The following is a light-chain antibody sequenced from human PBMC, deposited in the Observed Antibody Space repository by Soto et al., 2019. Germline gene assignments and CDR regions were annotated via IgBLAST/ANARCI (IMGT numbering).Light chain of an antibody. Sequence: DIQMTQSPPSLSAFVGDRVTITCQASQDIKNYLNWYQQKSGKAPKLLIYDASDLETGVPSRFXXXGSGTDFTFTINSLHPEDIATHYCQQYDNLPLTFGGGTKVEIK. J-gene: IGKJ4*01. CDR3: QQYDNLPLT. CDR2: DAS. CDR1: QDIKNY. V-gene: IGKV1-33*01.